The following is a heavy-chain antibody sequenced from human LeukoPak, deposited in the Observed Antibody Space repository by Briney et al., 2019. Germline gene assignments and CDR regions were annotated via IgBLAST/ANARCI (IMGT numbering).Heavy chain of an antibody. CDR2: ISSSSSYI. V-gene: IGHV3-21*01. D-gene: IGHD3-22*01. CDR3: ARDRSQYYDSSGYYHDY. J-gene: IGHJ4*02. CDR1: GFTFSSYS. Sequence: PGGSLRLSCAASGFTFSSYSMNWVRQAPGKGLEWVSSISSSSSYICYADSVKGRFTISRDNAKNSLYLQMNSLRAEDTAVYYCARDRSQYYDSSGYYHDYWGQGTLVTVSS.